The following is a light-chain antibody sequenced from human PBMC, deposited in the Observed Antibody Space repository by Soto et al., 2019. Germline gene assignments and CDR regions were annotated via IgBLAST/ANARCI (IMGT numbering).Light chain of an antibody. Sequence: QSALTQPASVSGSPGQSITLSCTGTSSDVGSYNLVSWYQQHPGKAPKLMIYEGSKRPSGVSNRFSGSKSGNTASLTISGLQAEDEADYHCCSYAGSSVVFGGGTKVTVL. CDR3: CSYAGSSVV. CDR1: SSDVGSYNL. J-gene: IGLJ2*01. V-gene: IGLV2-23*01. CDR2: EGS.